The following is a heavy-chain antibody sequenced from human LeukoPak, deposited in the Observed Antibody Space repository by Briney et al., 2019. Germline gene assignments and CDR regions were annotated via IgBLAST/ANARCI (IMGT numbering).Heavy chain of an antibody. Sequence: GGSLRLSCAASGFTFSTYAMAWVRQAPGKGLEWVSAISGSGGSTYYADSVKGRFTISRDNSKNTLYLQMNSLRAEDTAVYYCAKTVGGSLHYFDYWGQGTLVTVSS. CDR1: GFTFSTYA. J-gene: IGHJ4*02. V-gene: IGHV3-23*01. CDR3: AKTVGGSLHYFDY. CDR2: ISGSGGST. D-gene: IGHD1-26*01.